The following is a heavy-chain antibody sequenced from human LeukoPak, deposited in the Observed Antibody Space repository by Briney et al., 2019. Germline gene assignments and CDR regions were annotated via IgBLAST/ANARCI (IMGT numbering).Heavy chain of an antibody. CDR2: IKQDGSEK. CDR1: GFTFRSNW. CDR3: ARRGTSSSWGHFDL. V-gene: IGHV3-7*05. J-gene: IGHJ4*02. Sequence: GGSLRLSCAASGFTFRSNWMTWVRQAPGKGLEWEAKIKQDGSEKYYVDSVKGRFTISIDNAKNSLYLLMKSVGAEDTAVYYCARRGTSSSWGHFDLWGQGTLVTVSS. D-gene: IGHD6-13*01.